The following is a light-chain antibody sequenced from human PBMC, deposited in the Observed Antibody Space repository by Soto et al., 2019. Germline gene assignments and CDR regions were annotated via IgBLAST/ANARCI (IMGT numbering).Light chain of an antibody. CDR2: DAS. V-gene: IGKV3-11*01. CDR1: QSVSSY. J-gene: IGKJ1*01. CDR3: QQRSNWPGT. Sequence: EIVLKQSPATLSLTPGERATLSCRASQSVSSYLAWYQQKPGQAPRLLIYDASNRATGIPARFSGSGSGTDFTLTISSLEPEDFAVYYCQQRSNWPGTFGQGTKVAI.